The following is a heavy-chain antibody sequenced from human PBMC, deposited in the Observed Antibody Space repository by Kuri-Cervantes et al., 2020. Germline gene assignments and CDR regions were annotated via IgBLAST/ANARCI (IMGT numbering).Heavy chain of an antibody. D-gene: IGHD6-13*01. Sequence: GGSLRLSCAASGFTFNNYATHWVRQAPGKGLEWVAVISYDGSNKYYADSVKGRFTISRDNSKNTLYLQMNSLRAEDTAVYYCARDYSSSWYTPPIYYYYGMDVRGQGTTVTVSS. CDR2: ISYDGSNK. J-gene: IGHJ6*02. CDR1: GFTFNNYA. CDR3: ARDYSSSWYTPPIYYYYGMDV. V-gene: IGHV3-30*04.